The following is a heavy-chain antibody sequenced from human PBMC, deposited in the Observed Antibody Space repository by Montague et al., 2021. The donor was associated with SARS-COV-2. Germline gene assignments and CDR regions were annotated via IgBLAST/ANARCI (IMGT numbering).Heavy chain of an antibody. CDR1: GGSITSYY. J-gene: IGHJ3*01. Sequence: SETLSLTCTVSGGSITSYYWTWIRQPPGKGLEWFGRVFYSGSTNYYPSLKSRVTITADTSKNQFSLKLRSVTAADTAVYYCARTGCRAYDHLTGYTVNAFDVWGQGTKVTVSS. CDR3: ARTGCRAYDHLTGYTVNAFDV. D-gene: IGHD3-9*01. CDR2: VFYSGST. V-gene: IGHV4-59*01.